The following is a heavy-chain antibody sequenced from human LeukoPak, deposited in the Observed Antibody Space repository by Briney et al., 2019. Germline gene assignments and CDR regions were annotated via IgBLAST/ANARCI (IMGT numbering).Heavy chain of an antibody. CDR3: ARPGNPQTSEDYFDY. CDR1: GGSISSSHYY. CDR2: IYYSGST. J-gene: IGHJ4*02. Sequence: SETLSLTCTVSGGSISSSHYYWGWIRQPPGKGLEWIGSIYYSGSTYYNPSLKSRVTISVDTSKNQLSLKLSSVTAADTAVYYCARPGNPQTSEDYFDYWGQGTLVTVSS. V-gene: IGHV4-39*01.